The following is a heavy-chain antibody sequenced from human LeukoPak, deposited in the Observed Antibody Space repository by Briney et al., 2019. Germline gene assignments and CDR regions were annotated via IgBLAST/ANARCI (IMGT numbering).Heavy chain of an antibody. D-gene: IGHD2-2*01. V-gene: IGHV4-4*07. Sequence: PSETLSLTCTGSGRSISSDYWSWIRQPAGKGLEWIGRIYTSGSTNYNPSLKSRVTMSEDTSKNQFSLKLSSVTAADTAVYYCARDFGYQLHFDPWGQGTLVTVSS. CDR1: GRSISSDY. J-gene: IGHJ5*02. CDR3: ARDFGYQLHFDP. CDR2: IYTSGST.